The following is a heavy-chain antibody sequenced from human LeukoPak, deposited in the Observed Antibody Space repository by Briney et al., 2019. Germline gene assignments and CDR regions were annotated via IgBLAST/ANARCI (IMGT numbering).Heavy chain of an antibody. Sequence: GGSLRLSCAASGFTFSSYAMSWVRQAPGKGLEWVSAINGSGGSTYYADSVKSRFTISRDNSKNTLYLQMNSLRAEDMAVYYCAKANRPYSSSWYPFDYWGQGTLVTVSS. J-gene: IGHJ4*02. CDR1: GFTFSSYA. CDR3: AKANRPYSSSWYPFDY. CDR2: INGSGGST. D-gene: IGHD6-13*01. V-gene: IGHV3-23*01.